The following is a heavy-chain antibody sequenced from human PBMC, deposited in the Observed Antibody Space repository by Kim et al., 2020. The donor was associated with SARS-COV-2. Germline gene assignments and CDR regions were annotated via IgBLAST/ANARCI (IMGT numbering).Heavy chain of an antibody. CDR2: MYYSGRT. CDR1: GGSISSYY. CDR3: ARVECLVRGVSRCGHYGMDV. D-gene: IGHD3-10*01. J-gene: IGHJ6*02. Sequence: SETLSLTCSVSGGSISSYYWSWIRQPPGKGLEWIGYMYYSGRTNYNPSLKSRVNISEDTSKNQFSLKLSSVTAADTAVYYCARVECLVRGVSRCGHYGMDVWGQGTTVTVSS. V-gene: IGHV4-59*13.